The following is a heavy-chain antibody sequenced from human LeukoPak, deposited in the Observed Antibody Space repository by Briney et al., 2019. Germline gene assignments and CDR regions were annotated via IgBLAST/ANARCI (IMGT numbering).Heavy chain of an antibody. CDR3: AREYGSGSYDY. CDR1: GIRFSGYW. CDR2: INSDGSST. D-gene: IGHD3-10*01. Sequence: GGSLRLSCAASGIRFSGYWMHWIRQAPGKGLMWVSRINSDGSSTNYADSVKGRFTISRDNAKNMLYLQMNSLRAEDTAVYYCAREYGSGSYDYWGQGTLVTVSS. V-gene: IGHV3-74*01. J-gene: IGHJ4*02.